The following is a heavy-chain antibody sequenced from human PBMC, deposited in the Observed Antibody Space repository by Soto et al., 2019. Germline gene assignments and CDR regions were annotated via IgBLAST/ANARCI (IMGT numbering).Heavy chain of an antibody. Sequence: EVQLVESGGGLVKPGGSLRLSCAASGFTFSRYGMNWLRQAPGKGLEWVASISSSTSYVYYADSVKGRFSTYRDNAKNILYLEMYALRTEDTAVYYCASDPLEGRVGNWFESWGQGTLVTVSS. V-gene: IGHV3-21*06. J-gene: IGHJ5*01. CDR1: GFTFSRYG. CDR3: ASDPLEGRVGNWFES. D-gene: IGHD2-2*01. CDR2: ISSSTSYV.